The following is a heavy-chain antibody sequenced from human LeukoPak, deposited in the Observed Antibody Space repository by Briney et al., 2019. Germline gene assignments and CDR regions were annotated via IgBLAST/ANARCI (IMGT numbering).Heavy chain of an antibody. CDR3: ARRYYGSGSSFDY. Sequence: GGSLRLSCAASGFTFSNYAMHWVRQAPGKGLESASSISSNGGTTYYANSVKGRFTISRDNSKNTLCLQMGNLRPEDMAVYYCARRYYGSGSSFDYWGQGILVTVSS. J-gene: IGHJ4*02. D-gene: IGHD3-10*01. CDR1: GFTFSNYA. V-gene: IGHV3-64*01. CDR2: ISSNGGTT.